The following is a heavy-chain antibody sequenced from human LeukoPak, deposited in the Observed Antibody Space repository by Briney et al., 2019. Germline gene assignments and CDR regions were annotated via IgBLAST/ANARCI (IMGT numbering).Heavy chain of an antibody. J-gene: IGHJ6*03. CDR2: IKQDGSEK. D-gene: IGHD6-19*01. V-gene: IGHV3-7*01. CDR3: ARESRAVAGTYYYYYYMDV. CDR1: GFTFSSYW. Sequence: PGGSLRLSCAASGFTFSSYWMSWVRQAPGKGLEWGANIKQDGSEKYYVDSEKGRFTISRDNAKNSLYLQMNSLRAEDTAVYYCARESRAVAGTYYYYYYMDVWGKGTTVTVSS.